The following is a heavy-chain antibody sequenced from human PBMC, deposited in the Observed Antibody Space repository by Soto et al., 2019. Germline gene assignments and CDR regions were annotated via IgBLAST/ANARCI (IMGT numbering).Heavy chain of an antibody. D-gene: IGHD6-19*01. CDR3: ARQDPFNTGWHFDS. Sequence: SETLSLTCTVSGGPMTAYYWSWIRQPPGKGLEWLGYIYYSGSTNYNPSLKSRVTISVDTSKNQFSLKLNSVTAADTAVYYCARQDPFNTGWHFDSWGQGTLVTVSS. V-gene: IGHV4-59*08. CDR1: GGPMTAYY. J-gene: IGHJ4*02. CDR2: IYYSGST.